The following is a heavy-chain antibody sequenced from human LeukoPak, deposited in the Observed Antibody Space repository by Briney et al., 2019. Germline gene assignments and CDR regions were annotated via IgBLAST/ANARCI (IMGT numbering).Heavy chain of an antibody. V-gene: IGHV4-39*07. CDR3: ARDTATYSSGWYVDY. D-gene: IGHD6-19*01. CDR2: IYYSGST. CDR1: GGSISSSSYY. J-gene: IGHJ4*02. Sequence: SETLSLTCTVSGGSISSSSYYWGWIRQPPGKGLEWIGSIYYSGSTYYNPSLKSRVTISVDTSKNQFSLKLSSVTAADTAVYYCARDTATYSSGWYVDYWGQGTLVTVSS.